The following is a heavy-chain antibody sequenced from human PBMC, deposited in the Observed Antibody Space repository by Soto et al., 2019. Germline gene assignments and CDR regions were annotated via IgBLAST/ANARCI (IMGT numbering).Heavy chain of an antibody. CDR2: INHSGST. J-gene: IGHJ4*02. Sequence: SETLSLTCAVYGGSFSGYYWSWIRQPPGKGLEWIGEINHSGSTNYNPSLKSRVTISVDTSKNQFSLKLSSVTAADTAVYYCARPKGQLVLDYWGQGTLVTVSS. CDR3: ARPKGQLVLDY. CDR1: GGSFSGYY. D-gene: IGHD6-13*01. V-gene: IGHV4-34*01.